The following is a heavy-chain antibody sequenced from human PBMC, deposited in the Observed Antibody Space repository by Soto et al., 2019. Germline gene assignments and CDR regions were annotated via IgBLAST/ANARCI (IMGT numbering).Heavy chain of an antibody. CDR2: IWYDGSNK. CDR3: ARDRARYYYDSSGYYGLFDY. CDR1: GFTFSSDG. Sequence: QVQLVESGGGVVQPGRSLRLSCAASGFTFSSDGMHRVRQAPGKGLEWVAVIWYDGSNKYYADSVKGRFTISRDNSKNTLYLQMNSLRAEDTAVYYCARDRARYYYDSSGYYGLFDYWGQGTLVTVSS. V-gene: IGHV3-33*01. J-gene: IGHJ4*02. D-gene: IGHD3-22*01.